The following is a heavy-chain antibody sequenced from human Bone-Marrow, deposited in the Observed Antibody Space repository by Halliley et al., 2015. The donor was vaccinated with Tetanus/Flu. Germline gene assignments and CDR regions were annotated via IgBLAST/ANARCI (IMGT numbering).Heavy chain of an antibody. CDR3: AIDGLATYGGYWLDC. D-gene: IGHD4-17*01. CDR2: ISNSGGST. CDR1: GFIFSNYA. Sequence: SLRLSCVGSGFIFSNYAMSWVRQAPGKGLEWVSAISNSGGSTYSADSVRGWFTISRDNLKNTLYLQMNSLRAEATAVSYCAIDGLATYGGYWLDCWGQGNLVTVSP. V-gene: IGHV3-23*01. J-gene: IGHJ4*02.